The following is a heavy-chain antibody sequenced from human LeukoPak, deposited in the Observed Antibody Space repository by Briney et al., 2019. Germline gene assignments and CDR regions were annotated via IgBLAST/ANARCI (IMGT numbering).Heavy chain of an antibody. CDR3: ARDRYTSSWTTAFDY. D-gene: IGHD6-13*01. V-gene: IGHV1-2*06. J-gene: IGHJ4*02. Sequence: GASVKVSCKASGYIFTDYYMHWVRQAPGQELGWMGRINPNSGGTNYAQKFQGRVTMTRDTSISTAYMELTRLRSDDTAVYYCARDRYTSSWTTAFDYWGQGTLVTVSS. CDR2: INPNSGGT. CDR1: GYIFTDYY.